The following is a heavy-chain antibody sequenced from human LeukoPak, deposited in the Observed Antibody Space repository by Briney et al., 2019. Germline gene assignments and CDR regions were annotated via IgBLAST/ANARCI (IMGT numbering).Heavy chain of an antibody. V-gene: IGHV4-31*03. D-gene: IGHD5-18*01. CDR3: ARGRLDTAEGFDY. CDR2: IYYSGST. J-gene: IGHJ4*02. CDR1: GGSISSGGYY. Sequence: PSQTLSLTCTVSGGSISSGGYYWSWIRQHPGKGLEWIGYIYYSGSTYYNPSLKSRVTISVDTSKNQFSLKLSSVTAADTAAYYCARGRLDTAEGFDYWGQGTLVTVSS.